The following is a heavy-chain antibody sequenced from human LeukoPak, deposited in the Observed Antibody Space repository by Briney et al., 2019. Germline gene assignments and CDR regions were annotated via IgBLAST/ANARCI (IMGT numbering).Heavy chain of an antibody. CDR3: ARGVGHSSWYLN. Sequence: GSLRLSCAAPGFTFSSYSMNWIRHPPGKGLEGIGEINHSGSTNYNPSLKSRVTISVDTSKNQFSLKLSSVTAADTAVYYCARGVGHSSWYLNWGQGTLVTVSS. D-gene: IGHD6-13*01. CDR2: INHSGST. J-gene: IGHJ4*02. CDR1: GFTFSSYS. V-gene: IGHV4-34*01.